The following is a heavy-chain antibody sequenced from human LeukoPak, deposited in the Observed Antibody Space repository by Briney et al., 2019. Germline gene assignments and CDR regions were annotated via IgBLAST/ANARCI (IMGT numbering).Heavy chain of an antibody. Sequence: ETLSLTCTVSGDSISSGGYYWSWVRQAPGKGLKWVSVIYSGGSTYYADSVKGRFTISRDNSKNTLYLQMNSLRVEDTAVYYCASRGSSGWYQGGFDYWGQGTLVTVSS. D-gene: IGHD6-19*01. J-gene: IGHJ4*02. CDR1: GDSISSGGYY. CDR2: IYSGGST. V-gene: IGHV3-66*01. CDR3: ASRGSSGWYQGGFDY.